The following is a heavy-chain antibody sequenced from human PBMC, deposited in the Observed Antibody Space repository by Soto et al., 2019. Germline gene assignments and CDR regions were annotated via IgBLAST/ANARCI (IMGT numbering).Heavy chain of an antibody. CDR1: GFTVSSNY. Sequence: VGSLRLSCAASGFTVSSNYMSWVRQAPGKGLEWVSVIYSGGSTYYADSVKGRFTISRDNSKNTLYLQMNSLRAEDTAVYYCARDGDYDSSGYYPHYYYGMDVWGQGTTVTVSS. V-gene: IGHV3-53*01. J-gene: IGHJ6*02. CDR3: ARDGDYDSSGYYPHYYYGMDV. D-gene: IGHD3-22*01. CDR2: IYSGGST.